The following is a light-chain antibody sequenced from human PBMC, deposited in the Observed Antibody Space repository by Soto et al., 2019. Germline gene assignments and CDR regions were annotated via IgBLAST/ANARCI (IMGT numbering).Light chain of an antibody. CDR2: DNN. V-gene: IGLV1-51*01. CDR3: GTWDSSLSAVV. Sequence: QSVLTQPPSVSAAPGQKVTISCSGSSSNIENNYVFWYQQLPGTAPKLLIYDNNKRPSGIPDRFSGSKSGASVTLDITGLQTGDEADYHCGTWDSSLSAVVFGGGTKLTVL. CDR1: SSNIENNY. J-gene: IGLJ2*01.